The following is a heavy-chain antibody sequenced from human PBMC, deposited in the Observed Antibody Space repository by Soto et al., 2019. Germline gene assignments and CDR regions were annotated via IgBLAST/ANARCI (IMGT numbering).Heavy chain of an antibody. CDR2: IYYSART. Sequence: SETLSLTCAVSGYPISSSSSWGSIRQPPGKGLEWIGHIYYSARTYYNPSLKSRVTMSVDTSKNQFSLKLSSVTAVDTAVYYCARKGEEGWFDPWGQGTLVTVSS. D-gene: IGHD2-21*01. CDR1: GYPISSSSS. J-gene: IGHJ5*02. CDR3: ARKGEEGWFDP. V-gene: IGHV4-28*01.